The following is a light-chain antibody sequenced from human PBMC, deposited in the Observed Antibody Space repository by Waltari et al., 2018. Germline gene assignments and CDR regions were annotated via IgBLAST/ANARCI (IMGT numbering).Light chain of an antibody. V-gene: IGKV3-20*01. CDR3: QQHGTLPAT. CDR2: RAS. J-gene: IGKJ1*01. Sequence: EIVLTQSPCTASLSPGEIVTLSCRASQSVGSSSLAWYQQKPGQAPRLVIYRASRRATGIPDRFSGSGSGTDFSLTISRLEPEDFAVYYCQQHGTLPATFGQGTKVEIK. CDR1: QSVGSSS.